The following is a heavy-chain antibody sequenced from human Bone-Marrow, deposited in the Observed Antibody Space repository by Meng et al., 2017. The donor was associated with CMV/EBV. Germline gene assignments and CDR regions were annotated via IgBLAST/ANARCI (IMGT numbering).Heavy chain of an antibody. CDR3: ARDGAPYYDFWSGFSYGMAV. J-gene: IGHJ6*01. CDR2: ISSSSSTI. V-gene: IGHV3-48*04. CDR1: GFTFSSYS. Sequence: GESLKISCAASGFTFSSYSMNWVRQAPGKGLEWVSYISSSSSTIYYADSVKGRFTISRDNAKNSLYLQMNSLRAEDTAVYYCARDGAPYYDFWSGFSYGMAVWGPGNTVHGAS. D-gene: IGHD3-3*01.